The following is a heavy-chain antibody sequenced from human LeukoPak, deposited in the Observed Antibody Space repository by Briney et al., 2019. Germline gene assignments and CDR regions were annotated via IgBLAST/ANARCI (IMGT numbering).Heavy chain of an antibody. CDR1: AGSISSSSYY. Sequence: SETLSLTCTVSAGSISSSSYYWGWIRQPPGKGLEWIGSIYYSGSIYYNPSPKTRVTISVDTSKNQFSLKLNSVTAADTAVYYCARDRRASGYYRKPFDYWGQGTLVTVSS. CDR2: IYYSGSI. CDR3: ARDRRASGYYRKPFDY. D-gene: IGHD3-22*01. J-gene: IGHJ4*02. V-gene: IGHV4-39*07.